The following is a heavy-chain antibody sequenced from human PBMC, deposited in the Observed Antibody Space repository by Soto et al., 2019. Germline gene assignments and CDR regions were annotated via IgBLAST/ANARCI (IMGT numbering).Heavy chain of an antibody. CDR2: IYYDGSTK. CDR1: GFTFSNHA. V-gene: IGHV3-30-3*01. CDR3: ARLAATAPGYGMDV. D-gene: IGHD6-13*01. Sequence: QVQLVESGGGVVQPGRSLRLSCAASGFTFSNHAMHWVRRAPGKGLEWVAFIYYDGSTKYYADSVKGRFSISRDNSKNTLYLQMNSLRAEDTAVYYCARLAATAPGYGMDVWGQGTTVTVSS. J-gene: IGHJ6*02.